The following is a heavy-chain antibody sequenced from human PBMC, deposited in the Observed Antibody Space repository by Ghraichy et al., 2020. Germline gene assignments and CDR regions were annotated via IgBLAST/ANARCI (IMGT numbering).Heavy chain of an antibody. J-gene: IGHJ3*02. V-gene: IGHV4-31*03. D-gene: IGHD3-10*01. CDR2: VGYNGGT. Sequence: SETLSLTCSVSGGSITSGGFYWSWIRQHPGKGLEWVGLVGYNGGTNYNPSLWSRVTMSLDTSKSQFSLNLRSVTAADTAVYYCARQLGSGSPELMDAFDIWGQGTTVTVSS. CDR3: ARQLGSGSPELMDAFDI. CDR1: GGSITSGGFY.